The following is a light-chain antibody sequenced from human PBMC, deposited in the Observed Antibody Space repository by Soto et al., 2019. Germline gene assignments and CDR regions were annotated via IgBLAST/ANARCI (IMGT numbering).Light chain of an antibody. J-gene: IGKJ4*01. CDR1: ESISSW. Sequence: DIQMTQSPSTLSASVGDRFTITCLASESISSWLAWYQQKPGKAPKLLIYDPSSLESGVPSSFSGSGSGTDFTLTISSLQHEDFATYYCQQSYSTLPLTFGGGTKVDIK. CDR2: DPS. CDR3: QQSYSTLPLT. V-gene: IGKV1-39*01.